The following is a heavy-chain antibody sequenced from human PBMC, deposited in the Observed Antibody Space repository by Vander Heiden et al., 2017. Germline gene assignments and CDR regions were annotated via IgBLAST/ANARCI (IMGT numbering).Heavy chain of an antibody. CDR1: GYTFTGYY. V-gene: IGHV1-2*04. J-gene: IGHJ4*02. D-gene: IGHD6-19*01. CDR3: ARDTVGVGAGTFWGFDY. Sequence: QVQLVQSGAEVKKPGASVKVSCKASGYTFTGYYMHWVRQAPGQGLEWMGWINPNSGGTNYAQKLQGWVTMTRDTSISTAYMELSRLRSDDTAVYYCARDTVGVGAGTFWGFDYWGQGTLVTVSS. CDR2: INPNSGGT.